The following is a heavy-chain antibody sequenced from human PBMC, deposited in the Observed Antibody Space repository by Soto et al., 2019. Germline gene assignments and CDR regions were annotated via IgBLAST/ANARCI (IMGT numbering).Heavy chain of an antibody. CDR1: GGTFSSYA. J-gene: IGHJ6*02. CDR3: ARNGYSGNYRRPYYYGMDV. V-gene: IGHV1-69*12. D-gene: IGHD5-12*01. Sequence: QLQLVQSGAEVKKPGSSMKVSCKASGGTFSSYAISWVRQAPGQGLEWMGGIIPMSGTANYAQKFQGRVTITADESTSTAYMELSSLRSEDTAVYYCARNGYSGNYRRPYYYGMDVWGQGTTVTVSS. CDR2: IIPMSGTA.